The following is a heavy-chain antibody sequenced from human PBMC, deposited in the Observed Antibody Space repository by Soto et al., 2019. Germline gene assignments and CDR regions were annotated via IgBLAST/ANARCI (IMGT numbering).Heavy chain of an antibody. CDR3: AKEWVYDSSGWSFDY. V-gene: IGHV3-30*18. CDR1: GFTFSSCG. J-gene: IGHJ4*02. Sequence: QVQLVESGGGVVQPGRSLRLSCAASGFTFSSCGMHWVRQAPGKGLEWVAVISNDGSNKYYADSVKGRFTISRDNSKNTLYRQMNSLRAEDTAVYYCAKEWVYDSSGWSFDYWGQGTLVTVSS. D-gene: IGHD3-22*01. CDR2: ISNDGSNK.